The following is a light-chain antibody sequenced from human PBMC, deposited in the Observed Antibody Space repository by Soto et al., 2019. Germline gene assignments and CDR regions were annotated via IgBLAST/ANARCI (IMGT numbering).Light chain of an antibody. CDR1: QSVSSSY. CDR2: GAS. J-gene: IGKJ1*01. Sequence: EIVLTQSPGTLSLSPGERATLSCRASQSVSSSYLAWYQQKPGQAPRLLIYGASSRATGIPARFSGSGSGTEFTLTISSLEPEDFAVYYCQQRSNWPPWTFGQGTKGDIK. V-gene: IGKV3D-20*02. CDR3: QQRSNWPPWT.